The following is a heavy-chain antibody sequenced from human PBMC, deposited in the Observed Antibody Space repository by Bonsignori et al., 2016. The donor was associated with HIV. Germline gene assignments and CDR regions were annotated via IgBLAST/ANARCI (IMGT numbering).Heavy chain of an antibody. D-gene: IGHD3-16*02. Sequence: GESLKISCKGSGYSFTNYWIGWVRQMPGKGLEWMGIIYPGDSDTRHSPSFQGQVTISADKSISTAYLQWSSLKASDTAMYYCARHKEKGQYDYVWGSYRSTPSDAFEIWGQGTMVTVSS. CDR1: GYSFTNYW. CDR2: IYPGDSDT. CDR3: ARHKEKGQYDYVWGSYRSTPSDAFEI. V-gene: IGHV5-51*01. J-gene: IGHJ3*02.